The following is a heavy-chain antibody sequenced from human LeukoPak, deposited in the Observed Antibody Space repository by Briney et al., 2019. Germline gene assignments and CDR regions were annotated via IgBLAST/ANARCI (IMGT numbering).Heavy chain of an antibody. V-gene: IGHV3-30-3*01. J-gene: IGHJ4*02. Sequence: GGSLRLSCAASGFTFSSYAMHWVRQAPGKELEWVAVISYDGSNIYYADPVKGRFTISRDNSKNTLYLQMNSLRAEDTAVYYCAREVPSPRQQLVTDYWGQGTLVTVSS. CDR3: AREVPSPRQQLVTDY. CDR2: ISYDGSNI. D-gene: IGHD6-13*01. CDR1: GFTFSSYA.